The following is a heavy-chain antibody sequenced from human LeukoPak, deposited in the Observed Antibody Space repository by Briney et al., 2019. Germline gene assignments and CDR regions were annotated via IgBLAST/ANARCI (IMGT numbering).Heavy chain of an antibody. CDR3: ARGSIAVAGTFDY. CDR2: IYYSGST. D-gene: IGHD6-19*01. CDR1: GGSISSYY. Sequence: SETLSLTCTVSGGSISSYYWSWIRQPPGKGLEWIGYIYYSGSTNYNPSLKGRVTISVDTSKNQFSLKLSSVTAADTAVYYCARGSIAVAGTFDYWGQGTLVTVSS. V-gene: IGHV4-59*01. J-gene: IGHJ4*02.